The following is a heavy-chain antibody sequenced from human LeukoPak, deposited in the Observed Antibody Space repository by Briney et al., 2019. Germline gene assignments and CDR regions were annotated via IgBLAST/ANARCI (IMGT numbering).Heavy chain of an antibody. CDR1: GFTFSSYG. V-gene: IGHV3-30*02. Sequence: GGSLRLSCAASGFTFSSYGMHWVRQAPGKGLEWVAFIRYDGSNKYYADSVKGRFTISRDNSKNTLYLQMNSLRAEDTAVYYCAKEGSSSWENYYYYMGVWGKGTTVTISS. CDR2: IRYDGSNK. CDR3: AKEGSSSWENYYYYMGV. D-gene: IGHD6-13*01. J-gene: IGHJ6*03.